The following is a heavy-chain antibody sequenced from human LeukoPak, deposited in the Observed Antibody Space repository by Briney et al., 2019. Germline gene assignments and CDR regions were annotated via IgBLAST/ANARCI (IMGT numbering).Heavy chain of an antibody. J-gene: IGHJ4*02. CDR2: IKQDGSEK. Sequence: PGGSLRLSCAASGFSFSSDGMSWVRQAPGKGLGWVANIKQDGSEKYYADSVKGRFTISRDNSKNTLYLQMNSLRAEDTAVYYCAKDSRGYSGFPHYFDYWGQGTLVTVSS. D-gene: IGHD5-12*01. CDR1: GFSFSSDG. CDR3: AKDSRGYSGFPHYFDY. V-gene: IGHV3-7*01.